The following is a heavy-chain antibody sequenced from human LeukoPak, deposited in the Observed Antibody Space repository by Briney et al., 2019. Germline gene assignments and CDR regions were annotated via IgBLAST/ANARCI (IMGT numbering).Heavy chain of an antibody. CDR1: GFTFSSYG. CDR2: ISYDGSNK. J-gene: IGHJ6*02. V-gene: IGHV3-30*18. Sequence: GGSLGLSCAASGFTFSSYGMHWVRQAPGKGLEWVAVISYDGSNKYYADSVKGRFTNSRDNSKNTLYLQMNSLRAEDTAVYYCAKSANYYYGMDVWGQGTTVTVSS. CDR3: AKSANYYYGMDV.